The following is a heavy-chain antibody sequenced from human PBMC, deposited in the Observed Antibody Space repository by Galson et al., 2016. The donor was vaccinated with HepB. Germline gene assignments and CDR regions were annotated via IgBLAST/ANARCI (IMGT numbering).Heavy chain of an antibody. CDR1: GFSLGTSGVG. V-gene: IGHV2-5*02. J-gene: IGHJ5*01. Sequence: ALVKPTQTLTLTCNFSGFSLGTSGVGVGWIRQPPGQALEWLALISWDGERRYSPSLQGRLTITKDTSENQVVLTMTNMNSADTGTYYCARRPVRFSHVFDPWGQGTLVTVSS. CDR2: ISWDGER. D-gene: IGHD4-17*01. CDR3: ARRPVRFSHVFDP.